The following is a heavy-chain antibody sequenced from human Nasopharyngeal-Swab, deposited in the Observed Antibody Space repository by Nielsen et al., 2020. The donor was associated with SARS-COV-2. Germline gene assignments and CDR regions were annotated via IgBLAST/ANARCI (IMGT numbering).Heavy chain of an antibody. CDR2: IKQDGSEK. Sequence: GESLKISCVVSQFAFGNYLMSWVRQAPGKGPEWVANIKQDGSEKYYVDSVKGRFTISRDNAKNSLYLQMNSLRAEDTAVYHCVTGGSYYVYWGQGTLVTVSS. V-gene: IGHV3-7*01. CDR3: VTGGSYYVY. D-gene: IGHD1-26*01. J-gene: IGHJ4*02. CDR1: QFAFGNYL.